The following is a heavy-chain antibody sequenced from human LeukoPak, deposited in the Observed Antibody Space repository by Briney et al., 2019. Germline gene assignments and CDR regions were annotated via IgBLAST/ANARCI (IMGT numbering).Heavy chain of an antibody. J-gene: IGHJ4*02. CDR1: GGTFSSYA. CDR3: ARGGGGYNSFDY. D-gene: IGHD5-24*01. CDR2: IIPILGIA. Sequence: ASVKVSCKASGGTFSSYAISWVRQAPGQGLEWMGGIIPILGIANYAQKFQGRVTITADKSTSTAYMELSSLRSEDTAVYYCARGGGGYNSFDYWGQGTLVTVSS. V-gene: IGHV1-69*04.